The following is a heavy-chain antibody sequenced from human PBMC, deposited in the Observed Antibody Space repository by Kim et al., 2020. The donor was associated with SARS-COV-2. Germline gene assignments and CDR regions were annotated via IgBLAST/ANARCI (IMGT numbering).Heavy chain of an antibody. CDR1: GFTFSSFG. V-gene: IGHV3-30*03. CDR2: ITNDGDKK. J-gene: IGHJ6*01. CDR3: ARDGNWGDSDGMVV. D-gene: IGHD3-16*01. Sequence: GGSLRLSCAASGFTFSSFGMHWVRQAPGKGLEWVAMITNDGDKKKYADSMKDQFSISRDNSKNTVHLQMNSLRIEDTAVYYCARDGNWGDSDGMVVW.